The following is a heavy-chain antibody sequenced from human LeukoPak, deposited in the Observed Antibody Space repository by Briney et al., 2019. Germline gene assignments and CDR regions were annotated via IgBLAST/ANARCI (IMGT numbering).Heavy chain of an antibody. CDR3: AKHRPYDGTGPYFDY. J-gene: IGHJ4*02. CDR1: GGSISSSSYY. D-gene: IGHD3-22*01. V-gene: IGHV4-39*07. CDR2: IYYRGST. Sequence: SETLSLTCIVSGGSISSSSYYWGWIRQPPGKGLEWIGSIYYRGSTHYNPSLKSRVTISVDTSKNQFSLKLSSVTAADTAVYYCAKHRPYDGTGPYFDYWDQGTLVTVSS.